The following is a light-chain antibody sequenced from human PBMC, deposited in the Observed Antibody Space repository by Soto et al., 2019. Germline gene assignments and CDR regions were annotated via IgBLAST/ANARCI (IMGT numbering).Light chain of an antibody. J-gene: IGKJ1*01. Sequence: EIVLTQSPGTLSLSPGERATLSCRASQSVSSTYLGWYQQKPGQAPRLVIYGASSRATGIPDRFSGSGSGTDFTLTISRLEPEDFAMYYCQQYGSSPWTFGQGTKVDIK. CDR3: QQYGSSPWT. CDR2: GAS. V-gene: IGKV3-20*01. CDR1: QSVSSTY.